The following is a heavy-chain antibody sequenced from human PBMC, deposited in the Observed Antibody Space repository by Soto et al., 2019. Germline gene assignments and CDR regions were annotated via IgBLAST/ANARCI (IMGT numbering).Heavy chain of an antibody. J-gene: IGHJ4*02. CDR2: IYGNGRST. CDR3: AKDFTPDPRWDIDY. Sequence: GGSLRLSCATSGFIFSTYTINWFRQAPGRGLEWVSSIYGNGRSTFYSASVKGRFTITRDNSGNTVYLQMSSLRAEDTAIYYCAKDFTPDPRWDIDYWGRGSLVTVSS. CDR1: GFIFSTYT. D-gene: IGHD1-26*01. V-gene: IGHV3-23*05.